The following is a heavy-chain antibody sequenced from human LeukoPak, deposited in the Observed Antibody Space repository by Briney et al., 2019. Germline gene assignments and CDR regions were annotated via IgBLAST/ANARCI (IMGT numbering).Heavy chain of an antibody. Sequence: GGSLRLSCAASGFAFSNYWLHWVRQAPGKGMVWVARINTHGSSTNYADSVKGRFTISRDNAKNTLYLQMTSLSAEDTAVYYALAGYYYYYMDVWGKGTAVTVSS. J-gene: IGHJ6*03. CDR3: LAGYYYYYMDV. CDR1: GFAFSNYW. V-gene: IGHV3-74*01. CDR2: INTHGSST. D-gene: IGHD6-13*01.